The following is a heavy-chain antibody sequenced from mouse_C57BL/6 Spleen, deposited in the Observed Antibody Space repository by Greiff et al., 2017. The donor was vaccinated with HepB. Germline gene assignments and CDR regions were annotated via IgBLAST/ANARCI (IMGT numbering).Heavy chain of an antibody. CDR2: ISSGSSTI. CDR1: GFTFSDYG. J-gene: IGHJ1*03. V-gene: IGHV5-17*01. CDR3: ARPSTVKDWYFDV. D-gene: IGHD1-1*01. Sequence: EVMLVESGGGLVKPGGSLKLSCAASGFTFSDYGMHWVRQAPEKGLEWVAYISSGSSTIYYADTVKGRFTISRDNAKNTLFLQMTSLRSEDTAMYYCARPSTVKDWYFDVWGTGTTVTVSS.